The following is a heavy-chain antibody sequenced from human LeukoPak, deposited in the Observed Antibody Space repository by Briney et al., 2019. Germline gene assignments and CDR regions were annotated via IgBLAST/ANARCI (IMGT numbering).Heavy chain of an antibody. V-gene: IGHV1-69*13. CDR3: ALADIVVVPAAHYYYYGMDV. D-gene: IGHD2-2*01. J-gene: IGHJ6*04. Sequence: ASVTVSCKASGGTFSSYAISWVRQAPGQGLEWMGGIIPIFGTANYAQKFQGRVTITADESTSTAYMELSSLRSEDTAVYYCALADIVVVPAAHYYYYGMDVWGKGTTVTVSS. CDR2: IIPIFGTA. CDR1: GGTFSSYA.